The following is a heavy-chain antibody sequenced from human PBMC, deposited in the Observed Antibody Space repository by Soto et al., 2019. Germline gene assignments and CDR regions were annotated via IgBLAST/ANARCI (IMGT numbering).Heavy chain of an antibody. CDR2: LYYSGST. J-gene: IGHJ4*02. Sequence: QVQLQESGPGLVKPSQTLSLTCTVSGGSISSGGYYWSWIRQHPGKGLEWIGYLYYSGSTYYNPSLKSRVTISVDTSKHQFSLKLSSVTAADTAVFYCARSGTSSADYWGQGTLVTVSS. CDR1: GGSISSGGYY. V-gene: IGHV4-31*03. CDR3: ARSGTSSADY.